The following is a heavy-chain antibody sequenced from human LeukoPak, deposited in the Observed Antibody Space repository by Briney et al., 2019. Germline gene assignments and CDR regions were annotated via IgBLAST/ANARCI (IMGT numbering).Heavy chain of an antibody. J-gene: IGHJ4*02. V-gene: IGHV3-48*01. Sequence: GRSLRLSCVASGFPFSSYWMNWVRQAPGKGLEWLSYISAVSTIYYADSVKGRFTISRDNANNLLYLQMNSLRAEDTAVYYCARDLFGTYDSDYWGQGILVTVSS. D-gene: IGHD5-12*01. CDR2: ISAVSTI. CDR1: GFPFSSYW. CDR3: ARDLFGTYDSDY.